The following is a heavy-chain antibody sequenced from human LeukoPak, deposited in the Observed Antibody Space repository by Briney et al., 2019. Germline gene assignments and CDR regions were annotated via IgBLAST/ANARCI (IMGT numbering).Heavy chain of an antibody. CDR3: ARESKSYDGSGFYHDY. D-gene: IGHD3-22*01. Sequence: SETLSLTCSLSGGSIRNYFWSWLREPAGKGLEWIGRIYTSGSTDYNPALRSRVTMSVDTSRNQFSLKLTSVTAADTAVYYCARESKSYDGSGFYHDYWGQGTLVAVSS. CDR2: IYTSGST. J-gene: IGHJ4*02. V-gene: IGHV4-4*07. CDR1: GGSIRNYF.